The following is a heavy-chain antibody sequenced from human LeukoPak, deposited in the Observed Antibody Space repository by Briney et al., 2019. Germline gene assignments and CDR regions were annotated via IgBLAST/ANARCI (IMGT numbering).Heavy chain of an antibody. V-gene: IGHV3-23*01. CDR3: VKDPSGVDP. CDR2: ITGSGDNT. J-gene: IGHJ5*02. CDR1: GFTFRNYA. Sequence: PGGSLRLSCAASGFTFRNYAVVWVRQAPGKGLEWVAAITGSGDNTYYADSVKGRFIISRDNSKNTLYLYVNNLRAEDTAVYYCVKDPSGVDPWGQGTLVTVSS.